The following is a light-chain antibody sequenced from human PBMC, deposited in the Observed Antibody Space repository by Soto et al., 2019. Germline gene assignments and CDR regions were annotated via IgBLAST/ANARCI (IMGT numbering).Light chain of an antibody. V-gene: IGKV3-15*01. CDR1: QSVASS. CDR3: QQYHYWPIT. Sequence: RVMTQSPATLSASPWERVTLSCRASQSVASSVAWYQQKPGQAPRLILYGASTRATGFPARFSGSGSGTEFTLTISSLQSEDFAVYLCQQYHYWPITFGQGTRLEIK. J-gene: IGKJ5*01. CDR2: GAS.